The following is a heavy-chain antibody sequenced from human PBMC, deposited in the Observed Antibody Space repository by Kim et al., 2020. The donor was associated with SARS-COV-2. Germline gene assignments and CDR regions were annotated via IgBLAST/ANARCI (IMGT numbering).Heavy chain of an antibody. D-gene: IGHD3-10*01. CDR3: ARAYYYGSGTRDYFDY. Sequence: SLKSRVTISVDTSKNQFSLKLSSVTAADTAVYYCARAYYYGSGTRDYFDYWGQGTLVTVSS. V-gene: IGHV4-34*13. J-gene: IGHJ4*02.